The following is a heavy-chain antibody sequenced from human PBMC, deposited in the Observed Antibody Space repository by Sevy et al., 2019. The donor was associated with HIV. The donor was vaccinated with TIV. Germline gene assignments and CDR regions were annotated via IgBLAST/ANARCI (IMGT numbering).Heavy chain of an antibody. V-gene: IGHV3-23*01. CDR1: GFTFNNYP. CDR2: ITSDFNS. J-gene: IGHJ3*02. CDR3: AKDVYDSSGYYPMGTFDI. Sequence: GGSLRLSCAASGFTFNNYPMTWVRQPPGKGLEWVSTITSDFNSYYTDSAKGRFTISRDNSNDTLYLQMNRLRAEDTAVYYCAKDVYDSSGYYPMGTFDIWGQGTMVTVSS. D-gene: IGHD3-22*01.